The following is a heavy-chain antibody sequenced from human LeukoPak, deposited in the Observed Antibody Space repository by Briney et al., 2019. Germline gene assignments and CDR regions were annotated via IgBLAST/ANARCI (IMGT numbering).Heavy chain of an antibody. CDR1: GVSINTYY. CDR2: IYNGGNT. D-gene: IGHD1-26*01. CDR3: AAGPWELDF. Sequence: SETLSLTCTVSGVSINTYYASWIRQAPGKGLEFIGLIYNGGNTNYNPSLKSRATISVDTSNNQFSLRLTSVTAADTAMYYCAAGPWELDFWGQGTLVTVSS. V-gene: IGHV4-4*09. J-gene: IGHJ4*02.